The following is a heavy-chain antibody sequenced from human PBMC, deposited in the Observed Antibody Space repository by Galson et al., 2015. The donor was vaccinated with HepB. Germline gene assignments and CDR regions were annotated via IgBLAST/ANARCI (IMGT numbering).Heavy chain of an antibody. D-gene: IGHD6-19*01. CDR1: GGSISSGGYY. J-gene: IGHJ6*02. V-gene: IGHV4-31*03. Sequence: QVRLQESGPGLVKPSQTPSLTCTVPGGSISSGGYYWSWIRQHPGKGLEWIGYIYYSGSTHYNPTLKSRVTISVDTSKNQFSLKLSSVTAADTAVYYCARVFSVGSSGWQGPYYYGMDVWGQGTTVTVSS. CDR2: IYYSGST. CDR3: ARVFSVGSSGWQGPYYYGMDV.